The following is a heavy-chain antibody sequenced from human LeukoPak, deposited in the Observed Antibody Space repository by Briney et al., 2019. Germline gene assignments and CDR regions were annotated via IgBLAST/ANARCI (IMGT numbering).Heavy chain of an antibody. CDR3: ARGLGPTYDYIWGSYRPSAEYFQH. CDR2: MNPNSGNT. J-gene: IGHJ1*01. D-gene: IGHD3-16*02. CDR1: GYTFTSYD. V-gene: IGHV1-8*01. Sequence: ASVKVSCKASGYTFTSYDINWVRQATGQGLEWMGWMNPNSGNTGYAQKFQGRVTMTRKTSISTAYMELSSLRSEDTAVYYCARGLGPTYDYIWGSYRPSAEYFQHWGQGTLVTVSS.